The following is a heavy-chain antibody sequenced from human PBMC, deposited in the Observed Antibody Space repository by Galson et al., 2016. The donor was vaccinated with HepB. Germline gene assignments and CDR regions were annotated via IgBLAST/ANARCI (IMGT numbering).Heavy chain of an antibody. Sequence: SVKVSCKASDYTFTSYGINWVRQAPGQGLESMGWISVYNGNTKYAQNLQGRVTMTTDTSTTTAYMELRSLRSDDTAVYYCARARVGDYDVFDVWGQGTMVTVSS. CDR1: DYTFTSYG. D-gene: IGHD4-17*01. V-gene: IGHV1-18*01. J-gene: IGHJ3*01. CDR3: ARARVGDYDVFDV. CDR2: ISVYNGNT.